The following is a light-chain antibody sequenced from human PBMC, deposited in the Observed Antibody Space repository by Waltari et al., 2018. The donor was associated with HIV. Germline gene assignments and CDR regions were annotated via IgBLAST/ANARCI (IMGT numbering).Light chain of an antibody. CDR2: SAS. V-gene: IGKV1-12*01. CDR1: QNILNW. J-gene: IGKJ1*01. CDR3: QQANSFPRT. Sequence: DIQLTQSPSSVSASVGDRVTITCRASQNILNWLAWYQQKPGRAPKLLIYSASDLPYGVPSRFSGSGSGTDFSLTISSLQPEDFATYYCQQANSFPRTFGQGTTVEI.